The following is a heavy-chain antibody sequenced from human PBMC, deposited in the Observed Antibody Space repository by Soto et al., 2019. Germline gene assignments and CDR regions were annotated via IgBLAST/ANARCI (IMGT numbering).Heavy chain of an antibody. Sequence: PGGSLRLSCAASGFTFSNAWINWVRQTPGRGLEWVGRVKSKNDGGTTDFAAPVKGRFAISRDDSKNMVYLEMNSLQTEDTAMYYCTTDSYITNITVRSYYWGHGTLLTVSS. CDR1: GFTFSNAW. J-gene: IGHJ4*01. D-gene: IGHD3-10*01. CDR2: VKSKNDGGTT. CDR3: TTDSYITNITVRSYY. V-gene: IGHV3-15*07.